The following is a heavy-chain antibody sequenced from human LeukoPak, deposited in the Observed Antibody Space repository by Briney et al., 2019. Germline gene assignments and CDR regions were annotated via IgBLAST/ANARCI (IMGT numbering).Heavy chain of an antibody. CDR1: GGSISSGDYY. D-gene: IGHD3-3*01. CDR2: IYYSGST. J-gene: IGHJ6*02. V-gene: IGHV4-30-4*01. Sequence: SQTLSLTCTVSGGSISSGDYYWSWIRQPPGKGLEWIGYIYYSGSTYYNPSLKSRVTISVDTSKNQFSLKLSSVTAADTAVYCCARGYYDFYYYYYGMDVWGQGTTVTVSS. CDR3: ARGYYDFYYYYYGMDV.